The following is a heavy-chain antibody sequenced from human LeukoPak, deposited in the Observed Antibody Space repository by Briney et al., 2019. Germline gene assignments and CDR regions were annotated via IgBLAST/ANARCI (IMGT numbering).Heavy chain of an antibody. CDR1: GFTFSNFA. D-gene: IGHD3-3*01. Sequence: GGSLRLSCAASGFTFSNFAIHWVRQAPGKGLEFVSGIRSTGDSTYYANSAKGRFTISRDNAKNTLYLQMNSLRAEDTAVYYCARDYDRYYMDVWGKGTTVTVSS. CDR2: IRSTGDST. J-gene: IGHJ6*03. V-gene: IGHV3-64*01. CDR3: ARDYDRYYMDV.